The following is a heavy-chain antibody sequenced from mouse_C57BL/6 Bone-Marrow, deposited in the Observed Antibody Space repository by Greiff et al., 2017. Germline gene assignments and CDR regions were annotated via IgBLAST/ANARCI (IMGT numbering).Heavy chain of an antibody. CDR1: GYTFTSYW. V-gene: IGHV1-55*01. D-gene: IGHD1-1*01. CDR3: ARGNYYGSSTGAYAMDY. J-gene: IGHJ4*01. Sequence: QVQLQQPEAELVKPGASVKMSCKASGYTFTSYWITWVKQRPGQGLEWIGDIYPGSGSTNYNEKFKSKATLTVDTSSSTAYMQLSSLTSEDSAVYYCARGNYYGSSTGAYAMDYWGQGTSVTVSS. CDR2: IYPGSGST.